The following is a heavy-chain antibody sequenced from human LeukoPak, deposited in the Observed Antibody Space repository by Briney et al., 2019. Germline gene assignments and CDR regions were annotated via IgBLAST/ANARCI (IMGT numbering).Heavy chain of an antibody. V-gene: IGHV3-9*01. CDR2: ISRNIGSI. CDR3: ANSRYDSSGYYGIIGY. CDR1: GFTFDDYA. J-gene: IGHJ4*02. D-gene: IGHD3-22*01. Sequence: GGSLRLSCAASGFTFDDYAMHWVRQPPGKGREWVSGISRNIGSIGYADSVKGRFNNSRDNAKNSLYLQMNNLRAEDTAVYYCANSRYDSSGYYGIIGYWGQGTLVTVSS.